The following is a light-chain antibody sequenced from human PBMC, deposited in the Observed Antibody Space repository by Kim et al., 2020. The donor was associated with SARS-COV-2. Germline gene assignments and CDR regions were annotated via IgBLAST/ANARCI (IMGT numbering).Light chain of an antibody. CDR2: DAT. V-gene: IGKV3-15*01. J-gene: IGKJ1*01. CDR1: QTINNR. CDR3: QQSNDWPPLT. Sequence: SVSPGERATLSCRASQTINNRLVWYQHKPGQAPRLLIYDATTRATGVPARFIGSGSETDFTLTISSLQSEDFAVYYCQQSNDWPPLTFGQGTKVDIK.